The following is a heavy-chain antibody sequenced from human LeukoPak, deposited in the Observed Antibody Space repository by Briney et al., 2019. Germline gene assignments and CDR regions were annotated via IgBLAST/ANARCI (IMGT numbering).Heavy chain of an antibody. V-gene: IGHV3-66*01. J-gene: IGHJ4*02. CDR3: ARGHESDGNYYDY. CDR1: GFTVSIND. CDR2: IYSGGST. Sequence: GGSLRLSCAASGFTVSINDMSWVRQAPGKGLEWVSMIYSGGSTYYADSVKGRFTISRDNFKNTLYLQMNSLRADDTAMYYCARGHESDGNYYDYWGQGTLVTVSS. D-gene: IGHD2-15*01.